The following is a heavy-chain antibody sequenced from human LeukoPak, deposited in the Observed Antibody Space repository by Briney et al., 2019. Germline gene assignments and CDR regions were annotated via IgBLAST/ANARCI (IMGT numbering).Heavy chain of an antibody. CDR1: GYTFTGYY. V-gene: IGHV1-2*02. J-gene: IGHJ6*02. CDR2: INPNGGGT. CDR3: ARDLWSSGWYPYYYYGMDV. D-gene: IGHD6-19*01. Sequence: ASVKVSCKASGYTFTGYYMHWVRQAPGQGLEWMGWINPNGGGTNYAQKFQGRVTMTRDTSISTAYMELSRLRSDDTAVYYCARDLWSSGWYPYYYYGMDVWGQGTTVTVSS.